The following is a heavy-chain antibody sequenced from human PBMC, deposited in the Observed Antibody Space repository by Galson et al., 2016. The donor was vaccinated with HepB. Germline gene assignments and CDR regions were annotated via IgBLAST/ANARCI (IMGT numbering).Heavy chain of an antibody. CDR1: GFTVSNNY. D-gene: IGHD3-10*01. V-gene: IGHV3-53*05. J-gene: IGHJ6*02. Sequence: SLRLSCAASGFTVSNNYMSWVRQAPGKGLEWVSVIYTDGETHFADSVKGRFSISRDISRNTLYLQMNSLRVEDTALYYCARYRFFFGSGSYSLRRGYYHGMDVWGQGTTVTVSS. CDR3: ARYRFFFGSGSYSLRRGYYHGMDV. CDR2: IYTDGET.